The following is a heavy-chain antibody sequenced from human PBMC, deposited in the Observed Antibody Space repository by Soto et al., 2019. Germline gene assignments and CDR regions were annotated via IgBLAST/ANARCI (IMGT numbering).Heavy chain of an antibody. CDR3: ARGTLYYDRSGYYDY. J-gene: IGHJ4*02. Sequence: QVQLVQSGAEVKRPGSSVKVSCKTFGGTFNNYTFTWVRQAPGQGLEWMGRIIPFFGIPTSAQRFRDRVTITADESTNTVYMELSSLRSEDRAVYYCARGTLYYDRSGYYDYWGQGTMVTVSS. CDR2: IIPFFGIP. CDR1: GGTFNNYT. D-gene: IGHD3-22*01. V-gene: IGHV1-69*18.